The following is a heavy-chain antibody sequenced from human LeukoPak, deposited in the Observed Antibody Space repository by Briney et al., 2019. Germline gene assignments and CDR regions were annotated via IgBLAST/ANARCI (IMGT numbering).Heavy chain of an antibody. Sequence: SETLSLTCAVSGGSLSSGGYSWTWIRQPPGKGLEWVGYIYHSGSAYYNPSLKSPVTISVDRSKNHFSLTLSSVTAADTAVYYCARAVLSTQYNWFDPWGQGTLVTVSS. CDR3: ARAVLSTQYNWFDP. J-gene: IGHJ5*02. V-gene: IGHV4-30-2*01. D-gene: IGHD2-2*01. CDR2: IYHSGSA. CDR1: GGSLSSGGYS.